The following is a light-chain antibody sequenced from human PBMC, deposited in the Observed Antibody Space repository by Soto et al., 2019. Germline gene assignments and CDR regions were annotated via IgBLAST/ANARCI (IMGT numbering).Light chain of an antibody. V-gene: IGLV3-1*01. CDR2: QDT. CDR3: QAWDSSTALV. Sequence: SYELTQAPSVSVSPGQTASITCYGDKLGDKFVSWYQQKPDQSPVLVLYQDTKRPSGIPERFSGSNSENTATLTISGPQTIDEADYYCQAWDSSTALVFGGGTKLTVL. J-gene: IGLJ2*01. CDR1: KLGDKF.